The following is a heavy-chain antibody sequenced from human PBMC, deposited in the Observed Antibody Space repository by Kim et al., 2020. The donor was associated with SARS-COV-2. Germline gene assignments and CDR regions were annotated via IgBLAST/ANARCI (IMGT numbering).Heavy chain of an antibody. Sequence: GGSLRLSCAASGFTFSSYAMSWVRQAPGKGLEWVSVISGGSTYYADSVKGRFTISRDNSKNTLYLQMNSLRAEDTAVYYCAKWGSGSYSGYFDYWGQGTLVTVSS. CDR1: GFTFSSYA. J-gene: IGHJ4*02. D-gene: IGHD1-26*01. V-gene: IGHV3-23*01. CDR2: ISGGST. CDR3: AKWGSGSYSGYFDY.